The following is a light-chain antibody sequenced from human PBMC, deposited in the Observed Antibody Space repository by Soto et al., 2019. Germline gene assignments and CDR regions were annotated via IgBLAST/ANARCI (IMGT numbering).Light chain of an antibody. CDR3: SSCTSSNTLLYV. CDR1: SSDVGYHNY. J-gene: IGLJ1*01. CDR2: EVN. Sequence: VLTQPASVSGSPGQSITISCTGNSSDVGYHNYVSWYRQHPGKAPRLMIYEVNNRPSGVSNRFSGSKSGNTASLTISGLQAEDEADYYCSSCTSSNTLLYVFGTGTKVTVL. V-gene: IGLV2-14*01.